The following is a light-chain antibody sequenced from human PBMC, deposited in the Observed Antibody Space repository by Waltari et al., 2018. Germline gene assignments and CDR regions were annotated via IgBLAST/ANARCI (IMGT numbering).Light chain of an antibody. CDR2: KGI. CDR3: SMYMGSGVWV. J-gene: IGLJ3*02. Sequence: QTVVTQEPSLSVCPGGTVTLSCSWSSGSVASPSYPIGYHQTPGQPPRTLVYKGISRSSGVPDRFSGSILGNTAALTITGAQADDESDYYCSMYMGSGVWVFGGGTKLTVL. V-gene: IGLV8-61*01. CDR1: SGSVASPSY.